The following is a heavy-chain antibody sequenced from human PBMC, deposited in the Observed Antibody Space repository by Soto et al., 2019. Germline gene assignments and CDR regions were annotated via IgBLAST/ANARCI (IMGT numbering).Heavy chain of an antibody. D-gene: IGHD3-22*01. CDR1: GGTFSSYA. CDR3: ARGMIVVVIGYYGMDV. CDR2: IIPIFGTA. Sequence: SVKVSCKVSGGTFSSYAISWVRQAPGQGLEWMGGIIPIFGTANYAQKFQGRVTITADESTSTAYMELSSLRSEDTAVYYCARGMIVVVIGYYGMDVWGKGTTVPVSS. J-gene: IGHJ6*04. V-gene: IGHV1-69*13.